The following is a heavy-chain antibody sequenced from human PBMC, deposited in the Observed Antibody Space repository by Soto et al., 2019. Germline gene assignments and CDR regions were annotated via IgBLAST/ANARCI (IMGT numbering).Heavy chain of an antibody. J-gene: IGHJ6*02. V-gene: IGHV5-51*01. CDR1: GYSFASYW. D-gene: IGHD6-13*01. CDR3: ARANLLSGYSSSWYEGLLRYYYGMDV. Sequence: GESLKISCQGSGYSFASYWIGWVRQMPGKDLEWMGIIYPGDSDTRYSPSFQGQVTISADKSLRTAYLQWTSLKASDTALYYCARANLLSGYSSSWYEGLLRYYYGMDVWGQGTTVTVSS. CDR2: IYPGDSDT.